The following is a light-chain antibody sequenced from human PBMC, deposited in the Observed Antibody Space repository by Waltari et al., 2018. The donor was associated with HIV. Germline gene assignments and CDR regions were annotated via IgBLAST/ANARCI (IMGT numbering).Light chain of an antibody. V-gene: IGLV2-14*03. CDR1: SNDVGGFNY. Sequence: QSSLTQPASVSGSPGQSITISCTGTSNDVGGFNYVSWYQQHPSEPPKLLIYDVFSRPSGLSARFSGSKSGNTAFLTISGLRSEDEADYYCSSYTITRTLVFGGGTRLTVL. CDR3: SSYTITRTLV. CDR2: DVF. J-gene: IGLJ2*01.